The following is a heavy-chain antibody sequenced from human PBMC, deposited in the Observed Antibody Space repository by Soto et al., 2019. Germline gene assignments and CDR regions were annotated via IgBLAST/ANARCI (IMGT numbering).Heavy chain of an antibody. CDR2: ISSNGGST. CDR1: GFTFSNYA. CDR3: ARVLRATALMITFGGVDY. Sequence: AGESLKISCGASGFTFSNYAMHWVRQAPGKGLEYVSAISSNGGSTYYANSVKGRFTISRDNSKNTLYLQMGSLRAEDMAVYYCARVLRATALMITFGGVDYWGQGTLVTVSS. J-gene: IGHJ4*02. V-gene: IGHV3-64*01. D-gene: IGHD3-16*01.